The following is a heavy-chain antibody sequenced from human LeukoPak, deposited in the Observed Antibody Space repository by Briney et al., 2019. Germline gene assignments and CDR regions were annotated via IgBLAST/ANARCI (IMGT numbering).Heavy chain of an antibody. Sequence: GASVKVSCKASGYAFTTYDINWVRQAPGQGPEWMAWINPGNGATGYAQTFQDRITVTSDTSTDTVYMELASLTSNDTATYYCARSPQDHGGNCFNHWGLGSLVTVSS. CDR1: GYAFTTYD. V-gene: IGHV1-8*01. D-gene: IGHD4-23*01. CDR3: ARSPQDHGGNCFNH. J-gene: IGHJ4*02. CDR2: INPGNGAT.